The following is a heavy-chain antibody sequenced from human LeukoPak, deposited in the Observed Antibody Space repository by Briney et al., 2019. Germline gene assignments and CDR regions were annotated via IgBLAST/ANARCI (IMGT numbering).Heavy chain of an antibody. Sequence: GGSLRLSCAVSGFMFSSCAMNWVRQAPGKGLEWVSAISASGGATYYADSVEGRFSVSRDTSKNTLYLQMNSLRAEDTAVYYCAKSSHDDYYFDYWGQGTLVTVSS. CDR2: ISASGGAT. D-gene: IGHD3-16*01. CDR1: GFMFSSCA. V-gene: IGHV3-23*01. J-gene: IGHJ4*02. CDR3: AKSSHDDYYFDY.